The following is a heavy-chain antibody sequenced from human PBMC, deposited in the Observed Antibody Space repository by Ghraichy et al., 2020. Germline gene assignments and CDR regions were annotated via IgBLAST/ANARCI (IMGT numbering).Heavy chain of an antibody. J-gene: IGHJ4*02. CDR1: GFTFSTSA. D-gene: IGHD2-2*02. Sequence: LSLTCAASGFTFSTSAMAWVRQAPGRRLECVSLISGSGDTYYTDSVKGRFTISRDNSKNTGYLQMNSLRADDTAVYFCARDAPLIPFDSWGQGTLVTVSS. CDR2: ISGSGDT. V-gene: IGHV3-23*01. CDR3: ARDAPLIPFDS.